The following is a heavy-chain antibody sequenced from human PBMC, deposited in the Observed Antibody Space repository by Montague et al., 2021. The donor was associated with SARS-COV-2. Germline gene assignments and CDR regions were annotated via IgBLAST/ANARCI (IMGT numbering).Heavy chain of an antibody. CDR1: GFTFDDYV. CDR3: AKGTYFYDSSGYYPESHYSYFDGMDV. V-gene: IGHV3-43*02. D-gene: IGHD3-22*01. Sequence: SLRLSCAASGFTFDDYVMYWVRQPPGKGLEWVSLISGDGGKTYYADSVKGRFTTSRDNGKNSLYLQMNSLGTEDTALCHCAKGTYFYDSSGYYPESHYSYFDGMDVWGQGTTVTVSS. J-gene: IGHJ6*02. CDR2: ISGDGGKT.